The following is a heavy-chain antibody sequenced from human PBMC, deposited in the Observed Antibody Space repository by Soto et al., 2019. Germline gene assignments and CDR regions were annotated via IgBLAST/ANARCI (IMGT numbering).Heavy chain of an antibody. Sequence: ESGGGLVQPGGSLRLSCAASGFSFSTYSMNWVRQAPGKGLEWVSYISSRSYTIYYVDSVKGRFTIPRDNAKNSLYLQMNSLRDEDTAVYYCARGGSSSDNGMDVWGQGTTVTVSS. CDR2: ISSRSYTI. CDR3: ARGGSSSDNGMDV. CDR1: GFSFSTYS. D-gene: IGHD6-6*01. J-gene: IGHJ6*02. V-gene: IGHV3-48*02.